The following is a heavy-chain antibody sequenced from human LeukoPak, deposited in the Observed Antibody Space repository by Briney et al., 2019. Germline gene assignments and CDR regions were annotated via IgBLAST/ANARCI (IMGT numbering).Heavy chain of an antibody. D-gene: IGHD6-13*01. CDR1: GFTVSSNY. CDR2: IYSGGST. V-gene: IGHV3-66*02. Sequence: GGSLRLSCAASGFTVSSNYMSWVRQAPGKGLEWVSVIYSGGSTYYAESVKGRFTISRDNSKNTLYLQMNSLRAEDTAVYYCARGGIAAAGSFDYWGQGTLVTVSS. J-gene: IGHJ4*02. CDR3: ARGGIAAAGSFDY.